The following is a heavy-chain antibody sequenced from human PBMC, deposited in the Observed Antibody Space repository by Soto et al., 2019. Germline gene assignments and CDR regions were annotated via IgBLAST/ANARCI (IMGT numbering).Heavy chain of an antibody. CDR2: IYYSGST. J-gene: IGHJ3*02. V-gene: IGHV4-31*03. Sequence: SETLSLTGTVSGGSVSSGAYYWTRIRQRPGKGLEWIGYIYYSGSTYYSPSLKSRLSISLDTSKNQFSLRLSSVTAADTAMYYCARARLRAVYAFDIWGQGTMVTV. D-gene: IGHD5-12*01. CDR3: ARARLRAVYAFDI. CDR1: GGSVSSGAYY.